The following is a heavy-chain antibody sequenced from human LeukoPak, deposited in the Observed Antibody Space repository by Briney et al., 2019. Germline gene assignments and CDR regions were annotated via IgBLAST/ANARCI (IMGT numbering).Heavy chain of an antibody. Sequence: ASVKVSCKASRYTFTSYYMQWVRQAPGQGLEWMGIINPSGGSTSYAQKFQGRVTMTRDTSTSTVYMELSSLRSEDTAVYYCARASGSGRTWFDPCGQGTLVTVSS. V-gene: IGHV1-46*03. CDR1: RYTFTSYY. CDR2: INPSGGST. CDR3: ARASGSGRTWFDP. J-gene: IGHJ5*02. D-gene: IGHD3-10*01.